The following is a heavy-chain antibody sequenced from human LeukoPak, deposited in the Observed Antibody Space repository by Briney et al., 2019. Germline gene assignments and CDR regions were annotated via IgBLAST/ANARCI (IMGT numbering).Heavy chain of an antibody. Sequence: ASVKVSCKASGGTFSTYGFSWVRQAPGQGLEWMGRIIPIFDIADYAQKFRDRVTITADKSTSTAYMELRSLRSEDTAVYYCARDHREGMGATAFDYCGQGTLVTVSS. CDR1: GGTFSTYG. CDR3: ARDHREGMGATAFDY. V-gene: IGHV1-69*04. J-gene: IGHJ4*02. D-gene: IGHD1-26*01. CDR2: IIPIFDIA.